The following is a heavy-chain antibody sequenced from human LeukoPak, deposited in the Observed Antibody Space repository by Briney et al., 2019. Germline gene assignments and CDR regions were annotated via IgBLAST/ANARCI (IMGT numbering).Heavy chain of an antibody. CDR1: GGSISSYY. Sequence: SETLSLTCIVFGGSISSYYWSWIRQPPRKGLEWIGYIYYSGSTNYNPSLKTRVPISLDTSKKQFSLKLSSVTAADTAVYYWARDSSGLMWFDPWGQGTLVTVSS. J-gene: IGHJ5*02. CDR3: ARDSSGLMWFDP. V-gene: IGHV4-59*01. D-gene: IGHD6-19*01. CDR2: IYYSGST.